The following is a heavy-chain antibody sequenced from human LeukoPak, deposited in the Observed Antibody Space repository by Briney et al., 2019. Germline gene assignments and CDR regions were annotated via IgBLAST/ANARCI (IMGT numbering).Heavy chain of an antibody. CDR2: INSDGSST. J-gene: IGHJ6*02. CDR3: ASQASYDFWSGYNYGMDV. D-gene: IGHD3-3*01. CDR1: GFTFSSYW. V-gene: IGHV3-74*01. Sequence: GGSLRLSCAASGFTFSSYWMHWVRQAPGKGLVWVSRINSDGSSTSYADSVKRRFTISRDNTKNTLYLQMNSLRAEDTAVYYCASQASYDFWSGYNYGMDVWGQGATVTVSS.